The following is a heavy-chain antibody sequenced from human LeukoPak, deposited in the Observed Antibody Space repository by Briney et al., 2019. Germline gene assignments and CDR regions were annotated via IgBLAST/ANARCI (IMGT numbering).Heavy chain of an antibody. CDR3: ARLEIGDRTLDY. V-gene: IGHV4-61*05. Sequence: SETLSLTCTVSGGSISSSSYYWGWIRQPPGKGLEWIGYIYYSGSTNYNPSLKSRVTISVDTSKNQFSLKLSSVTAADTAVYYCARLEIGDRTLDYWGQGTLVTVSS. D-gene: IGHD4-17*01. CDR1: GGSISSSSYY. CDR2: IYYSGST. J-gene: IGHJ4*02.